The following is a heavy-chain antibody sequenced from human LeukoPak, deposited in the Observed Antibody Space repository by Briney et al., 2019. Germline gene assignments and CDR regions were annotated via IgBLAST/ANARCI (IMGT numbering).Heavy chain of an antibody. Sequence: PGGSLRLSCVASGFTFSSYGMRWVRQAPGKGLEWVAVTLYDGSNKYNADSVKGRFTISRDTSKNTLYLQMSSLRPEDTAVYYCAKAWRAYGDYHTFDIWGQGTMVTVSS. CDR3: AKAWRAYGDYHTFDI. V-gene: IGHV3-30*18. CDR2: TLYDGSNK. J-gene: IGHJ3*02. D-gene: IGHD4-17*01. CDR1: GFTFSSYG.